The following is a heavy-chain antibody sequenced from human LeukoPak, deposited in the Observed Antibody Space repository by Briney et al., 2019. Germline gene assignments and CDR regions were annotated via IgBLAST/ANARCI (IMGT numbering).Heavy chain of an antibody. CDR3: ARGRSSGWNRRYFDY. V-gene: IGHV4-30-4*08. CDR2: IYYSGST. Sequence: NPSQTLSLTCTVSGGSISSGDYYWSWIRQPPGKGLEWIGYIYYSGSTNYNPSLKSRVTISVDTSKNQFSLKLSSVTAADTAVYYCARGRSSGWNRRYFDYWGQGTLVTVSS. J-gene: IGHJ4*02. CDR1: GGSISSGDYY. D-gene: IGHD6-19*01.